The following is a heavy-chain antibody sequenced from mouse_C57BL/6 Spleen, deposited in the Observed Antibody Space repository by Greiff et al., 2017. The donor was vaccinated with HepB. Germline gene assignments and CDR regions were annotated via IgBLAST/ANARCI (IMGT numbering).Heavy chain of an antibody. D-gene: IGHD1-1*01. CDR1: GYTFTDYN. J-gene: IGHJ3*01. CDR3: ARGTYYYGSSYGFAY. Sequence: EVKLQESGPELVKPGASVKIPCKASGYTFTDYNMDWVKQSHGKSLEWIGDINPNNGGTIYNQKFKGKATLTVDKSSSTAYMELRSLTSEDTAVYYCARGTYYYGSSYGFAYWGQGTLVTVSA. V-gene: IGHV1-18*01. CDR2: INPNNGGT.